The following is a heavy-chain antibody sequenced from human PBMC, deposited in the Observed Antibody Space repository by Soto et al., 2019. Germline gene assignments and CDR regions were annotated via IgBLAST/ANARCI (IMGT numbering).Heavy chain of an antibody. V-gene: IGHV4-34*01. J-gene: IGHJ6*02. D-gene: IGHD3-3*01. CDR2: INHSGST. CDR1: GGSFSGYY. Sequence: QVQLQQWGAGLLKPSETLSLTCAVYGGSFSGYYWSWIRQPPGKGLEWIGEINHSGSTNYNPSLKSRVTISVDTSKNQFSLKLSSVTAADAAVYYCARGPGGYYDFWSCYYTGYYGMDVWGQGTTVTVSS. CDR3: ARGPGGYYDFWSCYYTGYYGMDV.